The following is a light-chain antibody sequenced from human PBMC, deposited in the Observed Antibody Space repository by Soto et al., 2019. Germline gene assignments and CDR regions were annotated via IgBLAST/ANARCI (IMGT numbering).Light chain of an antibody. Sequence: QSVLTQPASVSGSPGQSITISCTGTSSDIGGYNYVSWYQHHPGKAPKLIISGVSNRPSGVSNRFSGSKSGNTASLTISGLQAEDEADYYCSSYTSSSTLVFGSGTKVTVL. CDR2: GVS. V-gene: IGLV2-14*01. J-gene: IGLJ1*01. CDR1: SSDIGGYNY. CDR3: SSYTSSSTLV.